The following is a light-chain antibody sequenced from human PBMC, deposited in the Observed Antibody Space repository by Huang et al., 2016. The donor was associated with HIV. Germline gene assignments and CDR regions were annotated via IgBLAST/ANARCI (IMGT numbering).Light chain of an antibody. V-gene: IGKV4-1*01. CDR3: QQYYSTLT. Sequence: DIVMTQSPDSLAVSLGERATINGKSSQSVLSSSNNKNFLAWYQQKPGQPPKLLIYWASTREAGVPDRVSGSGSGTDFTLTISSLQAEEVAVYYCQQYYSTLTFGQGTKVEIK. J-gene: IGKJ1*01. CDR1: QSVLSSSNNKNF. CDR2: WAS.